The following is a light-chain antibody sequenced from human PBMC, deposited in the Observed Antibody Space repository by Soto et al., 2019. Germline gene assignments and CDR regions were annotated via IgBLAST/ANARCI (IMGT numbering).Light chain of an antibody. V-gene: IGKV3-15*01. J-gene: IGKJ4*01. Sequence: EIVLTQSPATLSVSPGERATLSCRASQSVSTNLAWYQQKLGQAPRVLIYGSSSRATGVPARFSGSGSGTEFPLTIRRPQSEDSGIYYCQQYNNWPRATFGGGTRVEIK. CDR1: QSVSTN. CDR3: QQYNNWPRAT. CDR2: GSS.